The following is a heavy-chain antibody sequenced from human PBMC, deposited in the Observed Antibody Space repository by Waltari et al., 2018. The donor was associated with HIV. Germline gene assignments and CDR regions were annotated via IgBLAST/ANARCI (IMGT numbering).Heavy chain of an antibody. J-gene: IGHJ4*02. CDR3: ARLLYDSGGYYYFDY. D-gene: IGHD3-22*01. CDR1: GGSIRSSSYY. V-gene: IGHV4-39*02. Sequence: QLQLQESGPGLVKPSETLSLTCTVSGGSIRSSSYYWGWIRQSPGKGLEWNGSIYYSGRTYDNPSLKSRVTMSVDTSKNHFSLKLNSVTAADTTVYYCARLLYDSGGYYYFDYWGQGTLVTVSS. CDR2: IYYSGRT.